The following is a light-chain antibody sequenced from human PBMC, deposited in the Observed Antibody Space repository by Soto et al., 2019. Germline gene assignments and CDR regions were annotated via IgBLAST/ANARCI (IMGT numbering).Light chain of an antibody. CDR1: SSNIGAGFD. CDR2: DNV. Sequence: QSVLTQPPSVSGAPGQRVTISCTGSSSNIGAGFDVHWYQQLPGTAPRLLIYDNVNRPSGVPDRFSGSKSDTSASLAITGLRAEDEADYYCQSYDRSLNGYVFGTGTKLTVL. J-gene: IGLJ1*01. CDR3: QSYDRSLNGYV. V-gene: IGLV1-40*01.